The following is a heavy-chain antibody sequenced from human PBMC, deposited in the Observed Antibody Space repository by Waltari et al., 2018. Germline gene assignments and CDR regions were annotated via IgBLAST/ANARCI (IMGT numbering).Heavy chain of an antibody. V-gene: IGHV4-38-2*02. CDR2: IYHSGGS. J-gene: IGHJ4*02. D-gene: IGHD6-13*01. CDR3: ANIAAAGTRDY. Sequence: QVQLQESGPGLVKPSETLSLTCTVSGYSISSGYYWGWIRQPPGKGLEWIGSIYHSGGSHTSPALTSRVTIPVNTSKNQFALKLSSVTAADTAVYYWANIAAAGTRDYWGQGTLVTVSS. CDR1: GYSISSGYY.